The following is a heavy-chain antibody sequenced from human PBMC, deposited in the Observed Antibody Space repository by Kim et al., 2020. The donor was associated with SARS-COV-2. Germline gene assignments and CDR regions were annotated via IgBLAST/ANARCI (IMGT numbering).Heavy chain of an antibody. Sequence: SETLSLTCTVSGGSISSSSYYWGWIRQPPGKGLEWIGSIYYSGSTYYNPSLKSRVTISVDTSKNQFFLKLSSVTAADTAVYYCARDHSLILSVVAATHDAFDIWGQGTMVTVSS. J-gene: IGHJ3*02. CDR3: ARDHSLILSVVAATHDAFDI. D-gene: IGHD2-15*01. CDR2: IYYSGST. V-gene: IGHV4-39*07. CDR1: GGSISSSSYY.